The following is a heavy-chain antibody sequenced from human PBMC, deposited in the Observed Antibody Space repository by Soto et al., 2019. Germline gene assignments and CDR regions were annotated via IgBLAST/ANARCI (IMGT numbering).Heavy chain of an antibody. CDR1: GFDFRKYA. CDR2: TSDDGDIQ. D-gene: IGHD5-18*01. CDR3: ARAVDAAMDPLDY. V-gene: IGHV3-30-3*01. Sequence: GGSLSLSCAASGFDFRKYAMHWVHQSPGKGPEWVAITSDDGDIQYYADSVKGRFTISRDNSKNTLYLQMTTLRSEDAAVYFCARAVDAAMDPLDYWGQGTLVTVSS. J-gene: IGHJ4*02.